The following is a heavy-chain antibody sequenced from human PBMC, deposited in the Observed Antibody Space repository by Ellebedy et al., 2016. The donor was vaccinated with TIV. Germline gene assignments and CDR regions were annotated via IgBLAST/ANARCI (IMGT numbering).Heavy chain of an antibody. V-gene: IGHV3-21*04. CDR3: AKGVVGDPYYYGMDV. D-gene: IGHD2-2*01. Sequence: PGGSLRLSCAASGFTFSSYSMNWVRQTPGTGLGWVTSSSSNSNYIYYADSVKGRFTISRDNAKNSLYLQMNSLRAEDMALYYCAKGVVGDPYYYGMDVWGQGTTVTVSS. CDR1: GFTFSSYS. CDR2: SSSNSNYI. J-gene: IGHJ6*02.